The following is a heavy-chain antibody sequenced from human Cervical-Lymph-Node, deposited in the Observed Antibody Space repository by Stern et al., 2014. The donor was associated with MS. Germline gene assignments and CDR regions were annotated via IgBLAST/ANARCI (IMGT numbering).Heavy chain of an antibody. V-gene: IGHV3-33*01. CDR3: ARVLSGYDSPYY. CDR1: GFTFSSYG. D-gene: IGHD5-12*01. CDR2: IWYDGSNK. J-gene: IGHJ4*02. Sequence: DQLMESGGGVVQPGRSLRLSCAASGFTFSSYGMHWVRQAPGKGLEWVAGIWYDGSNKYYADSVQGRFNISSDNSQKTLYLPMNSLRAEDTAVYYCARVLSGYDSPYYWGQGTLVIVSS.